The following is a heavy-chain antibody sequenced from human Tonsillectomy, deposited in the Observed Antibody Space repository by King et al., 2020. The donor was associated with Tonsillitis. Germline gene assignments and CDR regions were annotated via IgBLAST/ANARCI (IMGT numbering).Heavy chain of an antibody. CDR2: IYTSGNT. CDR1: VGSISSGTYY. J-gene: IGHJ6*03. CDR3: AREGRLGHYYYYYYMDV. Sequence: QLQESGPGLVKPSQTLSLTCTVSVGSISSGTYYWNWIRQPAGKRLEWIGRIYTSGNTNYNPSLQTRVTLSVETSKNQFSLKLSSVTAADTAVYYCAREGRLGHYYYYYYMDVWGKGTTVTVSS. V-gene: IGHV4-61*02. D-gene: IGHD3-10*01.